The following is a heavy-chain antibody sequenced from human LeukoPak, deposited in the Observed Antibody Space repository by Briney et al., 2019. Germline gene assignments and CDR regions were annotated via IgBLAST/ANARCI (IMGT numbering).Heavy chain of an antibody. D-gene: IGHD4-11*01. Sequence: SETLSLTCTVSGGSVSSYYWSWIRQPAGKGLEWIGRIYTSGSTNYNPSLKSRVTMSVDTSKNQFSLKLSSVTAADTAVYYCARDDYSNYGVYFDYWGQGTLVTVSS. CDR1: GGSVSSYY. CDR3: ARDDYSNYGVYFDY. V-gene: IGHV4-4*07. J-gene: IGHJ4*02. CDR2: IYTSGST.